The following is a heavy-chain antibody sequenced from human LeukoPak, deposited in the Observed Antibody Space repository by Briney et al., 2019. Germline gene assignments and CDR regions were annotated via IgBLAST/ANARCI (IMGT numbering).Heavy chain of an antibody. D-gene: IGHD5/OR15-5a*01. CDR3: ARAFYADY. J-gene: IGHJ4*02. CDR1: GYTFTTYS. CDR2: IKPDPGSR. V-gene: IGHV1-18*01. Sequence: ASVKVSCKASGYTFTTYSISWVRQAPGQGLGWIGIIKPDPGSRNYAPKFQGRVTMTSDMSTSTAYMELRSLRSDDTAVYYCARAFYADYWGQGTLVTVSS.